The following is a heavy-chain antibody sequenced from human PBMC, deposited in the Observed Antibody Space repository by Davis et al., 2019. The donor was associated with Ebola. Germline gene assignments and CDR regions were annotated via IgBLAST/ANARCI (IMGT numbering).Heavy chain of an antibody. CDR2: IWYDGSNK. CDR3: ARINSYGDFDY. D-gene: IGHD5-18*01. CDR1: GFTFSSYD. Sequence: GESLKISCAASGFTFSSYDMHWVRQAPGKGLEWVAVIWYDGSNKYYADSVKGRFTISRDNSKNTLYLQMNSLRAEDTAVYYCARINSYGDFDYWGQGTLVTVSS. J-gene: IGHJ4*02. V-gene: IGHV3-33*08.